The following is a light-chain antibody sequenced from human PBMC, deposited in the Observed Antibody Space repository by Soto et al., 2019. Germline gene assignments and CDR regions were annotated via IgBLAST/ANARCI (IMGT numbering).Light chain of an antibody. Sequence: SYELTQLHSVSVSPGQTASIICSGDRLGDKYAWWYQQKPCQSPLLLIFKDNRRPLGIPERFSGSNSWNTSTLTIRGTQAMDESDSYCHVLDSSNAHVVFVGGTKLTVL. CDR2: KDN. CDR1: RLGDKY. CDR3: HVLDSSNAHVV. J-gene: IGLJ2*01. V-gene: IGLV3-1*01.